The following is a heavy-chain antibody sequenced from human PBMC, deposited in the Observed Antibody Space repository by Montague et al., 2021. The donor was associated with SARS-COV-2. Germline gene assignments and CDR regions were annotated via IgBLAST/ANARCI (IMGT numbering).Heavy chain of an antibody. CDR1: GFTFSSHG. J-gene: IGHJ3*01. CDR2: MWYDGSKE. D-gene: IGHD4-11*01. CDR3: ARVVTYAFDV. Sequence: SLRLSCAASGFTFSSHGMHWVRQAPGKGLEWVAVMWYDGSKENYADSVKGRFTISRDNSKNTLYLQMNSLRAEDTAVYYCARVVTYAFDVWGQGTMVTVSS. V-gene: IGHV3-33*01.